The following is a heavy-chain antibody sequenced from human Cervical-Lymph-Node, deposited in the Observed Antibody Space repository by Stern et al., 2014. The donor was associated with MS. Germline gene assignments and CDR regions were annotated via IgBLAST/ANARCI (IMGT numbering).Heavy chain of an antibody. J-gene: IGHJ6*02. CDR1: GYTFTSYG. CDR2: ISVYNDNT. D-gene: IGHD3-22*01. CDR3: ARRGYYDSSGYYYHTHGMDV. Sequence: QEQLVQSGAEVKKPGASVKVSCKASGYTFTSYGIDLVRQAPGQGLEWMGWISVYNDNTYYAQKFRGRVTMTTDTSTSTVYMELRSLRSDDTAVYYCARRGYYDSSGYYYHTHGMDVWGQGTSVTVSS. V-gene: IGHV1-18*01.